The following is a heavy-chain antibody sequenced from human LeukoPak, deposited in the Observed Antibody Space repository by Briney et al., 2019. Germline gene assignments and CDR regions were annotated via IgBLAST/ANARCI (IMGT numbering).Heavy chain of an antibody. V-gene: IGHV3-23*01. CDR2: ISGSGGST. J-gene: IGHJ4*02. D-gene: IGHD2-21*01. CDR3: AKEARIVTSGAEFDF. CDR1: GFTFSSYA. Sequence: GGSLRLSCAASGFTFSSYAMSWVRQAPGKGLEWVSAISGSGGSTYYADSVKGRFTISRDNSKNTLSLQMNSLRAEDAAVYYCAKEARIVTSGAEFDFWGQGTLVTVSS.